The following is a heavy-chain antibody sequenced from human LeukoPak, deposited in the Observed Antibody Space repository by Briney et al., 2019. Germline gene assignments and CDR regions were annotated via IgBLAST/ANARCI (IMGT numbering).Heavy chain of an antibody. D-gene: IGHD3-22*01. Sequence: GASVKVSCKASGYTFTSYDINWVRQTTGQGLEWMGWMNPNSGNTNYAQKLQGRVTMTTDTSTSTAYMELRSLRSDDTAVYYCARDDYYDTTNHYYYYGMDVWGQGTTVTVSS. V-gene: IGHV1-18*01. J-gene: IGHJ6*02. CDR2: MNPNSGNT. CDR1: GYTFTSYD. CDR3: ARDDYYDTTNHYYYYGMDV.